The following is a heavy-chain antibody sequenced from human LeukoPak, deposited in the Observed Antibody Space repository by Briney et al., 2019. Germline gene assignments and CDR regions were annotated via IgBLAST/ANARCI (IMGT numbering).Heavy chain of an antibody. CDR2: ISHSGST. J-gene: IGHJ5*02. CDR3: ARGRYGTISRGWFDP. V-gene: IGHV4-59*01. Sequence: PSETLSLTCTVSGGSLSPYYWSWIRQSPGKGLEWIGYISHSGSTNSHPSLKSRVTISVDMSKPQFYLELSSVTAADTAVYYCARGRYGTISRGWFDPWGQGTLVTVSS. CDR1: GGSLSPYY. D-gene: IGHD1-14*01.